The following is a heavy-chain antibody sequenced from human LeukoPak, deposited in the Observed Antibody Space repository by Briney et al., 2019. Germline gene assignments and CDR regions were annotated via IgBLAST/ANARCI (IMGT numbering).Heavy chain of an antibody. Sequence: ASVKVSCKASGYTFSSYDINWVRQATGQGLEWMGWMNPNSGNTGYAQKFQGRVTITTDTSTSTSYMELRSLRSDDTAVYYCARVMTVGLTGTPDYYYYYMDLWGKGTTVTVSS. D-gene: IGHD1-7*01. V-gene: IGHV1-8*01. CDR3: ARVMTVGLTGTPDYYYYYMDL. J-gene: IGHJ6*03. CDR2: MNPNSGNT. CDR1: GYTFSSYD.